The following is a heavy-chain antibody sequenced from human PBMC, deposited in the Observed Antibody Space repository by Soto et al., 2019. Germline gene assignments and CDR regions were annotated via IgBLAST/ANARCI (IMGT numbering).Heavy chain of an antibody. CDR3: ARGPTTEKVDS. J-gene: IGHJ4*02. CDR1: GASIYNGGYF. V-gene: IGHV4-30-4*01. CDR2: IHNSGIP. Sequence: QVQLQESGPGLVRPSQTLSLTCSVSGASIYNGGYFWSGIRQSPGNGLEWIGHIHNSGIPYNNPSLKSRVTISADTSMNHFSLALTSVTAADTAMYYCARGPTTEKVDSGGQGILVTVSS.